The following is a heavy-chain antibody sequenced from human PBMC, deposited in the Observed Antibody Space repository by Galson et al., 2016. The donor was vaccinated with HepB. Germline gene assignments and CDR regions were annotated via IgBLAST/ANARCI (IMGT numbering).Heavy chain of an antibody. CDR3: AKGARWSSGWYSMGY. Sequence: SLRLSCAASGFTFSSYGMHWVRQAPGKGLEWVAVISYDGSNKYYADSVKGRFTISRDNSKNTPYLQMNSLRAEDTAVYYCAKGARWSSGWYSMGYWGQGTLVTVSS. D-gene: IGHD6-19*01. CDR1: GFTFSSYG. J-gene: IGHJ4*02. CDR2: ISYDGSNK. V-gene: IGHV3-30*18.